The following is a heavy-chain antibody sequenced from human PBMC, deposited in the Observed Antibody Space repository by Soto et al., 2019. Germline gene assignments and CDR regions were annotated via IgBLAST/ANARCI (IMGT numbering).Heavy chain of an antibody. D-gene: IGHD2-2*01. CDR2: IYPGDSDT. CDR3: ARSCSSTSCHFDY. V-gene: IGHV5-51*01. CDR1: GYSFTSYW. Sequence: GESLKISCKGSGYSFTSYWIGWVRQMPGKGLEWMGIIYPGDSDTRYSPSFQGQVTSSADKSISTAYLQWSSLKASDTAMYYCARSCSSTSCHFDYWGQGTLVTVSS. J-gene: IGHJ4*02.